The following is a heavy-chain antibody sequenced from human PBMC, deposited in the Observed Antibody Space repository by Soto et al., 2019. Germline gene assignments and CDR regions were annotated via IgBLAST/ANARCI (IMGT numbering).Heavy chain of an antibody. CDR1: GFNFDDYA. CDR3: AMLWFGVADYMDV. V-gene: IGHV3-9*01. J-gene: IGHJ6*03. Sequence: EVQLVESGGGLVQPGRSLRLSCAASGFNFDDYAMHGVRQAPGKGLEWVSGISWNSGNIGYADSVKGRFTISRDSAKKSLYLQMNSLRAEDTAIYYCAMLWFGVADYMDVWGKGTTVTVSS. CDR2: ISWNSGNI. D-gene: IGHD3-10*01.